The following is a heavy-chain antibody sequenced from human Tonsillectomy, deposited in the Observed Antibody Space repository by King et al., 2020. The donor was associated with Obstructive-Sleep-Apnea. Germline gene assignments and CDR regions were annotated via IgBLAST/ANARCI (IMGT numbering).Heavy chain of an antibody. Sequence: VQLVQSGEGSEHPGGSLRLSCAAYGLTFRSYSMNWVRQAQGKGLEWVSYISSSSSTIYYADSVKGRFTIARDNAKNSLYLQMNSLRAEDTGVYYCARDKGVTGSGWPVIDYLGPGTLVTLSS. CDR3: ARDKGVTGSGWPVIDY. CDR1: GLTFRSYS. J-gene: IGHJ4*02. D-gene: IGHD6-19*01. V-gene: IGHV3-48*04. CDR2: ISSSSSTI.